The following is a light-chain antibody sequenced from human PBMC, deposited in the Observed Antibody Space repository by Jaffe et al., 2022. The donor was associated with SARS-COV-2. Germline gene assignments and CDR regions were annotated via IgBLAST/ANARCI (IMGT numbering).Light chain of an antibody. CDR3: AAWDDSLNGRV. CDR2: SNN. CDR1: TSNIGTNT. V-gene: IGLV1-44*01. Sequence: QSVLTQPPSASGTPGQRVTISCAGSTSNIGTNTVSWFQQLPGTAPKLLIYSNNQRPSGVPDRFSGSKSGTSASLAIGGLQSEDEADYYCAAWDDSLNGRVFGGGTKLTVL. J-gene: IGLJ3*02.